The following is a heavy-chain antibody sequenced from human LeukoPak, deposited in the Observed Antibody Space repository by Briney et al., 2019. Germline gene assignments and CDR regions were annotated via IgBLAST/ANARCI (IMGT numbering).Heavy chain of an antibody. CDR3: AKDSFYGSGSYLYYYYGMDV. V-gene: IGHV3-30*18. J-gene: IGHJ6*02. Sequence: GGSLRLSCAASGFTFSSYGMHWVRQAPGKGLEWVAVISYDGSNKYYADSVKGRFTISSNNSKNPMYLQMNSLRAEGTAVYSCAKDSFYGSGSYLYYYYGMDVWGQGTTVTVSS. D-gene: IGHD3-10*01. CDR2: ISYDGSNK. CDR1: GFTFSSYG.